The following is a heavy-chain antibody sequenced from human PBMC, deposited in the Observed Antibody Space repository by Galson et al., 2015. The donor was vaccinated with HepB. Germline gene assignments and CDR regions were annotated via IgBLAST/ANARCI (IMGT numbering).Heavy chain of an antibody. J-gene: IGHJ6*02. Sequence: SVKVSCKASGYTFNMFGISWVRQAPGQGLEWMGWISAYNGQTNYAQKFQDRATMTRDTSTGTGYMELRSLRNDDTAVYYCARVLGEYQLQEYYYYAMDVWGQGTTVTVSS. CDR2: ISAYNGQT. D-gene: IGHD3-10*01. CDR3: ARVLGEYQLQEYYYYAMDV. CDR1: GYTFNMFG. V-gene: IGHV1-18*01.